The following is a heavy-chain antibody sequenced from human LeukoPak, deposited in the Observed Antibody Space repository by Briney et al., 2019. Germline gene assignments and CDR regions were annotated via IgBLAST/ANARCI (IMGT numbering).Heavy chain of an antibody. J-gene: IGHJ4*02. CDR1: GFTFSSYA. D-gene: IGHD1-26*01. V-gene: IGHV3-30*02. Sequence: GGSLRLSCAASGFTFSSYAMNWVRQAPGKGLEGVALIRYDGSNKYYADSVKGRFTIFRDDSKNTLYLQMSSLRPEDTAVYNCEGYSGSYYEAPYWGQGTLVTVSS. CDR2: IRYDGSNK. CDR3: EGYSGSYYEAPY.